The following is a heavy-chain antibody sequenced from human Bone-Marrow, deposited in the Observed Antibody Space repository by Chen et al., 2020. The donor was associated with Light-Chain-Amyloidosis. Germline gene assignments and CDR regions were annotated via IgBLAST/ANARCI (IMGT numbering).Heavy chain of an antibody. CDR2: INPNDGNT. J-gene: IGHJ4*02. CDR1: GYTFINYY. D-gene: IGHD4-4*01. CDR3: TRTDSNYIFDY. Sequence: QVNLAQSGAEAKKPGASMKISCKASGYTFINYYIHWVRQAPGQGLEWMGAINPNDGNTTYVQKFQGRVSMTRDTSSDTVYMDVTRLTSDDTAMYFCTRTDSNYIFDYWGQGTLVTVSA. V-gene: IGHV1-46*01.